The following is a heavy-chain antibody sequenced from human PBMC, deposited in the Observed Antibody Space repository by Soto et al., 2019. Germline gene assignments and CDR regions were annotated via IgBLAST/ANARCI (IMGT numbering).Heavy chain of an antibody. CDR2: IKSKTDGGTT. CDR1: VFTFSNDW. CDR3: STARYRIGPDCSGRYCRFNCWSVP. D-gene: IGHD3-10*02. J-gene: IGHJ5*02. V-gene: IGHV3-15*01. Sequence: GGSLRLSCAASVFTFSNDWMSCVRQSPGKGLEWVGRIKSKTDGGTTDYAAPVKGRFTISRDDSKNTLYLQMNCLKTGDTAVYYCSTARYRIGPDCSGRYCRFNCWSVPWGPGILGTGSS.